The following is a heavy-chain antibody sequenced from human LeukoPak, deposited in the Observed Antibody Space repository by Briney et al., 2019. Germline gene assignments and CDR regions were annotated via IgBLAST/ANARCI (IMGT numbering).Heavy chain of an antibody. J-gene: IGHJ4*02. V-gene: IGHV1-2*02. Sequence: ASVKVSCKASGYTFAAFYIHWVRQAPGQGLEWVGLVNPSSGGTHYAQSFQGRVTTTRDTSISTAYMELSRLRSDDTAVYYCARDIRGSYDSWGQGTLVTVSS. CDR2: VNPSSGGT. CDR3: ARDIRGSYDS. D-gene: IGHD1-26*01. CDR1: GYTFAAFY.